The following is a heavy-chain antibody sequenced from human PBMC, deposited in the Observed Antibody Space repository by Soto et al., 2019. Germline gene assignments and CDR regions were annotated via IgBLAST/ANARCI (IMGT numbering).Heavy chain of an antibody. CDR3: GRTQRYFDY. D-gene: IGHD5-18*01. Sequence: SQTLSLTCAISGDSVSSNSAAWNWIRQSPSRGLEWLGRTYYRSRWYNNYAPSVKSRITINPDTSKNQFYLQLKSVTPEDTAVYYCGRTQRYFDYWGQGTLVTVSS. CDR2: TYYRSRWYN. V-gene: IGHV6-1*01. J-gene: IGHJ4*02. CDR1: GDSVSSNSAA.